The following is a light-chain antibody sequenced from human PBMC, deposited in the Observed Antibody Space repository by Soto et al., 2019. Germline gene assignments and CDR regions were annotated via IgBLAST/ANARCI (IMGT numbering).Light chain of an antibody. CDR1: QSFSSRY. J-gene: IGKJ2*01. CDR2: GAS. CDR3: QQYGSTPPYT. Sequence: EIVLTQSPDTLSLSPGERATLSCRASQSFSSRYLAWYQQKPGQAPRLLIHGASSRATGIPDRFSGSGSGKVFTLTISRLEPEDFAVYYCQQYGSTPPYTFGQGTKLEIK. V-gene: IGKV3-20*01.